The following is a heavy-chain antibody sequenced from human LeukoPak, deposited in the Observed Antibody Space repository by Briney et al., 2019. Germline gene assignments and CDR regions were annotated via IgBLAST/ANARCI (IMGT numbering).Heavy chain of an antibody. CDR3: ARLPMVRGLNYYGMDV. CDR1: GYTFTSYG. CDR2: IIPIFGTA. Sequence: SVKVSCKASGYTFTSYGISCVRQAPGQGLEWMGGIIPIFGTANYAQKFQGRVTITADESTSTAYMELSSLRSEDTAVYYCARLPMVRGLNYYGMDVWGQGTTVTVSS. J-gene: IGHJ6*02. D-gene: IGHD3-10*01. V-gene: IGHV1-69*13.